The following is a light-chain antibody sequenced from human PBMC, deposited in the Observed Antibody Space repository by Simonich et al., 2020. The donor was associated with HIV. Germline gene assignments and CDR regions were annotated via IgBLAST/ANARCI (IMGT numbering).Light chain of an antibody. CDR2: LGS. CDR1: QSLLHSNVYND. CDR3: MQALHTPIT. J-gene: IGKJ5*01. Sequence: DIVMTQSPLSLPVTPGEPASISCRSSQSLLHSNVYNDLDWYLQKPGQSPQLLIYLGSNRASGVPYRFSGSGSGTDFTLKISRVEAEDVGVYYGMQALHTPITFGQGTRLEIK. V-gene: IGKV2-28*01.